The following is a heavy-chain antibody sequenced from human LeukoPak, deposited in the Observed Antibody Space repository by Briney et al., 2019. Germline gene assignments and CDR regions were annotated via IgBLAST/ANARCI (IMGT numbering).Heavy chain of an antibody. D-gene: IGHD3-22*01. CDR3: HMIVVVTASRDAFDI. CDR2: INPNSGGT. Sequence: ASVKVSCKASGYTFTGYYMHWVRQAPGQGLEWMGWINPNSGGTNYAQKFQGRVTMTRDTSISTAYMELSRLRSDDTAVYYCHMIVVVTASRDAFDIWGQGTMVTVSS. J-gene: IGHJ3*02. CDR1: GYTFTGYY. V-gene: IGHV1-2*02.